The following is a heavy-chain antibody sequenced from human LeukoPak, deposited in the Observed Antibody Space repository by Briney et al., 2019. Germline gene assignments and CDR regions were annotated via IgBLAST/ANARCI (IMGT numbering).Heavy chain of an antibody. CDR1: GFTFSSYS. D-gene: IGHD5-24*01. Sequence: GGSLRLSCAASGFTFSSYSMNWVRQAPGKGLEWVSSISSSSSYIYYADSVKGRFTISRDNAKNSLYLQMNSPRAEDTAVYYCARGGGMATIKTYFDYWGQGTLVTVSS. CDR3: ARGGGMATIKTYFDY. V-gene: IGHV3-21*01. J-gene: IGHJ4*02. CDR2: ISSSSSYI.